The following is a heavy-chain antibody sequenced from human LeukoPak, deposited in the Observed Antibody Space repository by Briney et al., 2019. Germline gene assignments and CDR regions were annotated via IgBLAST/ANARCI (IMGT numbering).Heavy chain of an antibody. Sequence: ASVKVSCKASGYTFTGYYMYWVRQAPGQGLEWMGWLNPNSDVTYYAQKFQGRVTLTGDTSISTAYMELSRLRFDDTAVYYCARRNRDFYAFDIWGRGTMVTVSS. J-gene: IGHJ3*02. CDR1: GYTFTGYY. V-gene: IGHV1-2*02. CDR2: LNPNSDVT. CDR3: ARRNRDFYAFDI. D-gene: IGHD1-14*01.